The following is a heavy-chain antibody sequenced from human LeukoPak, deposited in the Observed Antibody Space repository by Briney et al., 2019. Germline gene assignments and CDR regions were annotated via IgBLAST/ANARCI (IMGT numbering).Heavy chain of an antibody. J-gene: IGHJ6*03. CDR2: IIPIFGTA. V-gene: IGHV1-69*01. CDR3: ASPGGYYYDSSGYPYYYYYYMDV. CDR1: GCTFSSYA. Sequence: ASVKVSCKASGCTFSSYAISWVRQAPGQGLEWMGGIIPIFGTANYAQKFQGRVTITADESTSTAYMELSSLRSEDTAVYYCASPGGYYYDSSGYPYYYYYYMDVWGKGTTVTVSS. D-gene: IGHD3-22*01.